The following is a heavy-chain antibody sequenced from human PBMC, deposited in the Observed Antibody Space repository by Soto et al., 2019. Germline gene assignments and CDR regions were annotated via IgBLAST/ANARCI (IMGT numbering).Heavy chain of an antibody. J-gene: IGHJ6*02. CDR2: ISAYNGNT. V-gene: IGHV1-18*01. CDR3: ASYHLNSYYYGMDV. Sequence: QVKLVQSGAEVKKPGASVKVSCKASGYTFTSYGISWVRQAPGQGLEWMGWISAYNGNTNYAQKLQGRVTMTTDTTTSTAYMELRSLRSDDTAVYYCASYHLNSYYYGMDVWGQGTTVTVSS. CDR1: GYTFTSYG.